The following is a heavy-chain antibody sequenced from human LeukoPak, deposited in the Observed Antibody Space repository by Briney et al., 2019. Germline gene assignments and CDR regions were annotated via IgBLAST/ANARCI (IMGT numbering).Heavy chain of an antibody. CDR2: IYSGGST. D-gene: IGHD2-21*02. V-gene: IGHV3-66*02. CDR1: GCTVSSNY. J-gene: IGHJ6*02. CDR3: ASRSPVVVTANYYYYYGMDV. Sequence: GGSLRLSCAASGCTVSSNYMSWVRQAPGKGLEWVSVIYSGGSTYYADSVKGRFTISRDNSKNTLYLQMNSLRAEDTAVYYCASRSPVVVTANYYYYYGMDVWGQGTTVTVSS.